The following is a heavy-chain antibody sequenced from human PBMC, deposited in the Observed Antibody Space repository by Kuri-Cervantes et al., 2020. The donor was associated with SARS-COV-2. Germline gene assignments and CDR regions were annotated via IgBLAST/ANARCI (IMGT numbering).Heavy chain of an antibody. CDR2: ISGSGGST. D-gene: IGHD3-22*01. J-gene: IGHJ4*02. V-gene: IGHV3-23*01. CDR3: TTTYYYDSSGYPTFDY. CDR1: GFTFSSYA. Sequence: GESLKISCAASGFTFSSYAMSWVRQAPGKGLEWVSAISGSGGSTYYADSVKGRFTISRDNSKNTLYLQMNSLKTEDTAVYYCTTTYYYDSSGYPTFDYWGQGTLVTVSS.